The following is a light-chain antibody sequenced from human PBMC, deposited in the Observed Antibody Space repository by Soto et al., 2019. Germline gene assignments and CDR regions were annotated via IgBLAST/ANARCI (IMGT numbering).Light chain of an antibody. V-gene: IGKV3-20*01. CDR3: QQYGSSLT. CDR2: GAS. J-gene: IGKJ4*01. Sequence: EIVLTQSPGTLSLSPGERATLSCRASQSVSSSLAWYQRKPGQAPRLLIYGASSRATGIPDRFSGSGSGTDFTLTISRLEPEDFAVYYCQQYGSSLTFGGGTKVDIK. CDR1: QSVSSS.